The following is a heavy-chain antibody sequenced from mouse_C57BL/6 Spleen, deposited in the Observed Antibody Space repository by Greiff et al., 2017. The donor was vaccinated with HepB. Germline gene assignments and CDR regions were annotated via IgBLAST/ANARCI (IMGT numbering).Heavy chain of an antibody. V-gene: IGHV1-76*01. D-gene: IGHD2-4*01. CDR2: IYPGSGNT. CDR3: ARGGLRRGGCDY. J-gene: IGHJ2*01. CDR1: GYTFTDYY. Sequence: VQLQQSGAELVRPGASVKLSCKASGYTFTDYYINWVKQRPGQGLEWIARIYPGSGNTYYNEKFKGKATLTAEKSSSTAYMQLSSLTSEDAAVYFGARGGLRRGGCDYCGQGTTLTVSS.